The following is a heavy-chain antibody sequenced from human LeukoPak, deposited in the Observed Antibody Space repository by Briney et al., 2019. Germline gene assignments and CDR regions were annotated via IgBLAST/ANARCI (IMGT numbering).Heavy chain of an antibody. CDR2: ISAYNGNT. CDR3: ARDFEAGGYPNFFVY. J-gene: IGHJ4*02. Sequence: ASVTVSYKASGYTFTSYGISWVPQAPGQGLEWMGWISAYNGNTHYAQKLQGRVTMTTDTSTSTAYMELRSLRSDDTPVYYCARDFEAGGYPNFFVYWGQGTLVTVSS. CDR1: GYTFTSYG. D-gene: IGHD3-9*01. V-gene: IGHV1-18*01.